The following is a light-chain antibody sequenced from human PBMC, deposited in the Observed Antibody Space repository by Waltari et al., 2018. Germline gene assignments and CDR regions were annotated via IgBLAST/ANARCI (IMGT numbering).Light chain of an antibody. CDR1: PVVSSY. CDR3: QQRSNWPHT. Sequence: EIVLTQSPATLSLSPGERATLSCRASPVVSSYLAWYQQKPGQAPRLLIYDASNRATGIPARFSGSGSGTDFTLTISSLEPEDFAVYYCQQRSNWPHTFGQGTKLEIK. CDR2: DAS. V-gene: IGKV3-11*01. J-gene: IGKJ2*01.